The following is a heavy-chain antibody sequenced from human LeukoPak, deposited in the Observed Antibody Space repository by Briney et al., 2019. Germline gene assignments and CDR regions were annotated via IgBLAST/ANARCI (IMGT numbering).Heavy chain of an antibody. D-gene: IGHD6-19*01. CDR1: GGSFSSGSYC. CDR2: VYTSGST. Sequence: SQTLSLTCTVSGGSFSSGSYCWSWIRQPAGKGLGWIGRVYTSGSTNYNPSLESRVTISVDTSKNQFSLKLSSVTAADTAVYYCARDSQWLAYHHFDYWGQGTLVTVSS. V-gene: IGHV4-61*02. J-gene: IGHJ4*02. CDR3: ARDSQWLAYHHFDY.